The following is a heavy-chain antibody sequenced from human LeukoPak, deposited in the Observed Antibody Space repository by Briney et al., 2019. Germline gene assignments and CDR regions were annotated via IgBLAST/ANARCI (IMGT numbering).Heavy chain of an antibody. CDR2: IYDDNT. CDR1: GFTVSAYA. D-gene: IGHD3-10*01. Sequence: GVSLRLSCAASGFTVSAYAMAWVRQAPGKGLEWVSTIYDDNTYYADSVKGRFAISTDNSKNTLYLQMNSLRVEDTAVYFCAARKVRGVWFYLDYWGQGTLVTVSS. CDR3: AARKVRGVWFYLDY. V-gene: IGHV3-23*01. J-gene: IGHJ4*02.